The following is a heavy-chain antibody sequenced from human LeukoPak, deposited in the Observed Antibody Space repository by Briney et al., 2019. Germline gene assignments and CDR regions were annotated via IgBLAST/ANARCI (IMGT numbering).Heavy chain of an antibody. CDR3: ARRIAVAGPDPNWFDP. D-gene: IGHD6-19*01. Sequence: GESLKISCKGSGYSLTSYWIGWVRQMPGKGLEWMGIIYPGDSDTRYSPSFQGQITISADKSISTAYLQWSSLKASDTAMYYCARRIAVAGPDPNWFDPWGQGTLVTVSS. V-gene: IGHV5-51*01. J-gene: IGHJ5*02. CDR1: GYSLTSYW. CDR2: IYPGDSDT.